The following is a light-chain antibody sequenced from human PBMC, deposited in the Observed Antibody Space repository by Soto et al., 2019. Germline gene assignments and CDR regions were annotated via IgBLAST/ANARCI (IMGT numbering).Light chain of an antibody. J-gene: IGLJ1*01. CDR2: GNG. V-gene: IGLV1-40*01. CDR3: SSYTSSSTLV. CDR1: SSSIGAGYE. Sequence: QSVLTQPPSVSGAPGQRVTISCSGTSSSIGAGYEVHWYHQLPGTAPKLVVSGNGNRPSGVPDRLSASKSGNTASLTISGLQAEDEADYYCSSYTSSSTLVFGTGTKLTVL.